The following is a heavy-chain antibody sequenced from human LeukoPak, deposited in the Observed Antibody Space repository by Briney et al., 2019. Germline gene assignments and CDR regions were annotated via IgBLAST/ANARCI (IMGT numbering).Heavy chain of an antibody. CDR3: AAPAGTHNYYFDY. D-gene: IGHD6-13*01. V-gene: IGHV1-69*05. Sequence: GASVKVSCKASGGTFSSYAISWVRQAPGQGLEWMGGIIPIFGTANYAQKFQGRVTITTDESTSTAYMELSSLRSEDTAVYYCAAPAGTHNYYFDYWGQGTLVTVSS. CDR2: IIPIFGTA. CDR1: GGTFSSYA. J-gene: IGHJ4*02.